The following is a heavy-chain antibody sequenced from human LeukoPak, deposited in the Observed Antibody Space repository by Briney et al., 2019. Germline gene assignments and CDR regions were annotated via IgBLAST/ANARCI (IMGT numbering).Heavy chain of an antibody. CDR1: GYSIINDYY. Sequence: SETLSLTCTVSGYSIINDYYWGWIRQPPGKGLEWIGSIFHSGSTYYNPSLRSRLTISVDTSKNQSSLRLSSVTAADTAVYYCARVYVELFSYFDYWGQGALVTVSS. V-gene: IGHV4-38-2*02. J-gene: IGHJ4*02. CDR2: IFHSGST. CDR3: ARVYVELFSYFDY. D-gene: IGHD1-7*01.